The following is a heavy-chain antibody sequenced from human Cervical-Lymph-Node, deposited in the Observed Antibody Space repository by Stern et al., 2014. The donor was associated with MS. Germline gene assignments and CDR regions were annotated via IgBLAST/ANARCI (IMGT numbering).Heavy chain of an antibody. CDR3: ARDLGADYYYYGMDV. V-gene: IGHV1-69*06. Sequence: VKLVESGAEVKKPGSSVKVSCKASGGTFSSYAISWVRQAPGQGLEWMGGVIPIFGTSNYAQKFQGRVTITADKSTSTAYMELSSLRSEDTAVYYCARDLGADYYYYGMDVWGQGTTVTVSS. CDR2: VIPIFGTS. CDR1: GGTFSSYA. J-gene: IGHJ6*02.